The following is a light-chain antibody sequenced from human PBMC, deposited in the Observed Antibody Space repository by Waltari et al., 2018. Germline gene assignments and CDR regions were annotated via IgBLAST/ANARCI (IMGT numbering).Light chain of an antibody. Sequence: QSVLTQPPSVSEAPRQRVTISCSGSRSNIRNNAVSWYQQLPGKAPKLLIYYDDLLPSGVSDRFSGSKSGTSASLAISGLQSDDEADYYCAGWDDSLNGVVFGGGTKLTVL. J-gene: IGLJ2*01. CDR3: AGWDDSLNGVV. CDR1: RSNIRNNA. CDR2: YDD. V-gene: IGLV1-36*01.